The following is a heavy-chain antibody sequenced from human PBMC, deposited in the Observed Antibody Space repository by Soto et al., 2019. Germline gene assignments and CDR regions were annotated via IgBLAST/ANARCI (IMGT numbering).Heavy chain of an antibody. V-gene: IGHV1-69*01. CDR3: ARDLKRWLQLGGDYYYGMDV. CDR1: GGTFSSYA. D-gene: IGHD5-12*01. CDR2: IIPIFGTA. Sequence: QVQLVQSGAEVKKPGSSVKVSCKASGGTFSSYAISWVRQAPGQGLEWMGGIIPIFGTANYAQKFQGRVTITADESTSTAYMELSSLRSEDTAVYYCARDLKRWLQLGGDYYYGMDVWGQGTTVTVSS. J-gene: IGHJ6*02.